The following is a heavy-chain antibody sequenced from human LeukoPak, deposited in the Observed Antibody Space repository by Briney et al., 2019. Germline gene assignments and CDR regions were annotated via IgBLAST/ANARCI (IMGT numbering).Heavy chain of an antibody. J-gene: IGHJ4*02. CDR1: GFTVSSNY. CDR3: ARPYDRSGYYYY. Sequence: GGSLRLSCAASGFTVSSNYMSWVRQAPGKGLEWVSVIYSGGSTYYADSVKGRFTISRDNSKNTLYLQMNSLRAEDTAVYYCARPYDRSGYYYYWGQGTLVTVSS. D-gene: IGHD3-22*01. CDR2: IYSGGST. V-gene: IGHV3-53*01.